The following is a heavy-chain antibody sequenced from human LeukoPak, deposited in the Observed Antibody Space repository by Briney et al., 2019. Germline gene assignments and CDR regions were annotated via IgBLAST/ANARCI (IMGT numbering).Heavy chain of an antibody. CDR1: GFTVSSNY. CDR2: SVRADST. Sequence: GGSLRLSCAASGFTVSSNYMSWVRQAPGKGLEWVSAVSVRADSTYYADSVKGRFTISRDNSKNMVYLQMNSLRAEDTAVYYCARDSSGWYFFDYWGQGTLVTVSS. CDR3: ARDSSGWYFFDY. D-gene: IGHD6-19*01. J-gene: IGHJ4*02. V-gene: IGHV3-53*01.